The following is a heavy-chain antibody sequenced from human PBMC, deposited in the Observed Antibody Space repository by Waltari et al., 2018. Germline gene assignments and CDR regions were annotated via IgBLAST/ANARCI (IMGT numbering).Heavy chain of an antibody. CDR2: KSYDGRNK. V-gene: IGHV3-30*04. CDR3: IGQLGYY. J-gene: IGHJ4*02. D-gene: IGHD6-6*01. CDR1: GFTFSSYA. Sequence: QVQLVESGGGVVQPGRSLRLSCAASGFTFSSYAMHWVRQAPGKGLGWVAVKSYDGRNKYYADSVKGRFTISRDNSKNTLYLQMNSLRAEDTAVYYCIGQLGYYWGQGTLVTVSS.